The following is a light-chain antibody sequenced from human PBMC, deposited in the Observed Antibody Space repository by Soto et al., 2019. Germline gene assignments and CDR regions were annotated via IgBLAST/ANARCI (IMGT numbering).Light chain of an antibody. CDR1: QSITTW. Sequence: DIQMTQSPSTLSASVGDRVTITCRASQSITTWLAWYQQKPGTAVKVLIYDASSLKSGVPSRFSGSKSGTEFTLTISSLQPDDFATYYCQHYNNYYWAFGQGTKVDIK. CDR2: DAS. J-gene: IGKJ1*01. CDR3: QHYNNYYWA. V-gene: IGKV1-5*01.